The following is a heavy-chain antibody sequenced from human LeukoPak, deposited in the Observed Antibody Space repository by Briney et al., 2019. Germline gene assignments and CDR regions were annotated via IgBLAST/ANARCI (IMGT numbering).Heavy chain of an antibody. CDR2: ISGSGGST. V-gene: IGHV3-23*01. Sequence: AGSLRLSCAASGFTFSSYAMSWVRQAPGKGREWVSAISGSGGSTYYADSVKGRFTISRDNSKNTLYLQMNSLRAEDTAVYYCAKDPRQQQLVPYWGQGTLVTVSS. J-gene: IGHJ4*02. D-gene: IGHD6-13*01. CDR1: GFTFSSYA. CDR3: AKDPRQQQLVPY.